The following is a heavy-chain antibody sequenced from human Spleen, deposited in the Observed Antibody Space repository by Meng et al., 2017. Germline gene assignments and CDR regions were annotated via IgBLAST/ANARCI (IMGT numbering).Heavy chain of an antibody. CDR2: IYYSGST. D-gene: IGHD3-22*01. CDR1: GGSIGSSNW. V-gene: IGHV4-4*02. CDR3: ARDSPTYYYDSSGFR. Sequence: QGRAQGSGPGLVNPSGNLSLTWAVSGGSIGSSNWWSCVRQPPGKGLEWIGYIYYSGSTNYNPSLKSRVTISVDTSKNQLSLKLSSVTAADTAVYYCARDSPTYYYDSSGFRWGQGTLVTVSS. J-gene: IGHJ4*02.